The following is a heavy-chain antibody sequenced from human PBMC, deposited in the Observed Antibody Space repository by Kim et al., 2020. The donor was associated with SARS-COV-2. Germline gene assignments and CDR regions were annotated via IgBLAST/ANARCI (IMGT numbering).Heavy chain of an antibody. V-gene: IGHV1-69*04. J-gene: IGHJ4*02. CDR2: IIPILGIA. CDR3: AMSIAAAGTGAGDY. D-gene: IGHD6-13*01. Sequence: SVKVSCKASGGTFSSYAISWVRQAPGQGLEWMGRIIPILGIANYAQKFQGRVTITADKSTSTAYMELSSLRSEDTAVYYCAMSIAAAGTGAGDYWGQGTLVTVSS. CDR1: GGTFSSYA.